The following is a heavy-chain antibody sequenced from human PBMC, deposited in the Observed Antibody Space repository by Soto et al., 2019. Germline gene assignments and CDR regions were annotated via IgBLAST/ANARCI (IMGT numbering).Heavy chain of an antibody. J-gene: IGHJ6*02. CDR3: ARENTAITGHYYYGMDV. CDR1: GFTFSSYE. CDR2: ISSTGGTI. Sequence: GGSLRLSCAAFGFTFSSYEMNWVRQAPGKGLEWVSYISSTGGTIYYADSVKGRFTISRDNAKNSLYLQMNSLRAEDTAVYYCARENTAITGHYYYGMDVWGQGTTVTVSS. V-gene: IGHV3-48*03. D-gene: IGHD5-18*01.